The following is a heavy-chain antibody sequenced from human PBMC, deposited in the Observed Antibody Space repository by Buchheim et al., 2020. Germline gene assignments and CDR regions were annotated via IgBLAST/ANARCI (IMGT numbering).Heavy chain of an antibody. D-gene: IGHD3-10*01. CDR1: GGSFSGYY. CDR3: ARLSKPTSTMVRGAYFDY. CDR2: INHSGST. Sequence: QVQLQQWGAGLLKPSETLSLTCAVYGGSFSGYYWSWNRQPPGKGLEWIGEINHSGSTNYNPSLKSRVTISVDTSKNQFSLQLSSVTAADTAVYYCARLSKPTSTMVRGAYFDYWGQGTL. J-gene: IGHJ4*02. V-gene: IGHV4-34*01.